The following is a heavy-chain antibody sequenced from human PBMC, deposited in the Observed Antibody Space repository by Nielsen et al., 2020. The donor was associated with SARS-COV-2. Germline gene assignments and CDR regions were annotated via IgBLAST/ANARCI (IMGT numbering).Heavy chain of an antibody. V-gene: IGHV5-51*01. D-gene: IGHD3-9*01. J-gene: IGHJ5*02. CDR3: ARLGDYYDILTGYHWFDP. Sequence: GESLKISCKGSGYRFGTYWIAWVRQKPGKGLEWMGTIYPGDSDTRYSPSFQGQVTISADKSISTAYLQWSSLKASDTAMYYCARLGDYYDILTGYHWFDPWGQGTLVTVSS. CDR1: GYRFGTYW. CDR2: IYPGDSDT.